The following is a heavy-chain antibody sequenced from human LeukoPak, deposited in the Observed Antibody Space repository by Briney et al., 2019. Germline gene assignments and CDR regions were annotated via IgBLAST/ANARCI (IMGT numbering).Heavy chain of an antibody. Sequence: GGSLRLSCAASGFIFNNYGLHWVRQAPGKGLEWVAVISYDGSNKYYADSVKGRFTISRDNSKNTVYLQMNSLRAEDTAVYYCAKDLRNIRTLVDLQMIWGQGTLVIVSS. CDR2: ISYDGSNK. CDR3: AKDLRNIRTLVDLQMI. CDR1: GFIFNNYG. D-gene: IGHD2-8*02. V-gene: IGHV3-30*18. J-gene: IGHJ3*02.